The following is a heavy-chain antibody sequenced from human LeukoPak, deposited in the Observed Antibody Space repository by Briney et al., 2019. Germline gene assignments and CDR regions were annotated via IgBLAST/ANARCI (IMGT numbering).Heavy chain of an antibody. CDR1: GFFFNNYA. CDR3: AKGLRLGELSLSFDY. J-gene: IGHJ4*02. CDR2: ISGSGGST. Sequence: PGGSLRLSCAASGFFFNNYAMNWVRQAPGKGLEWVSAISGSGGSTYYADSVKGRFTISRDNSKNTLYLQMNSLRAEDTAVYYCAKGLRLGELSLSFDYWGQGTLVTVSS. D-gene: IGHD3-16*02. V-gene: IGHV3-23*01.